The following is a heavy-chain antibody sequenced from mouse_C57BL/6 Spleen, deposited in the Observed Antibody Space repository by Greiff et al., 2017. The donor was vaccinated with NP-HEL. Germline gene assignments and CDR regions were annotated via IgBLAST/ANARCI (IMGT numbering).Heavy chain of an antibody. CDR1: GYTFTSYW. D-gene: IGHD1-1*01. J-gene: IGHJ1*03. Sequence: QVQLQQPGAELVMPGASVKLSCKASGYTFTSYWMHWVKQRPGQGLEWIGEIDPSDSYTNYNQKFKGKSTLTVDKSSSTAYMQLSSLTSEDSAVYYCARRQAYYDGSSEYFDVWGTGTTVTVSS. CDR3: ARRQAYYDGSSEYFDV. V-gene: IGHV1-69*01. CDR2: IDPSDSYT.